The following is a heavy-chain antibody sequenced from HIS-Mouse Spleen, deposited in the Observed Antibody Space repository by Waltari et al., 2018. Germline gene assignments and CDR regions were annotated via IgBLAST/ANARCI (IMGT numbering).Heavy chain of an antibody. CDR2: IYYSGST. V-gene: IGHV4-39*07. CDR1: GGPISSSSYY. J-gene: IGHJ2*01. CDR3: AREIPYSSSWYDWYFDL. D-gene: IGHD6-13*01. Sequence: QLQLQESGPGLVKPSETLSLTRTVSGGPISSSSYYGGWIRQPPGKGLEWIGSIYYSGSTYYNPSLKSRVTISVDTSKNQFSLKLSSVTAADTAVYYCAREIPYSSSWYDWYFDLWGRGTLVTVSS.